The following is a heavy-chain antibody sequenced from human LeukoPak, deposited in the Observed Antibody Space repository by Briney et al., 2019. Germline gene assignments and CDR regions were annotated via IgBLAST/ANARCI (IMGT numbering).Heavy chain of an antibody. V-gene: IGHV3-48*01. D-gene: IGHD2-2*01. CDR3: ARRYCSSTSCLLDY. J-gene: IGHJ4*02. Sequence: GGSLRLSCAASGFTFSSYTMNWVRQAPGKGPEWVSYIDSSSSTIYYADSVKGRFTISRDNSKNTLYLQMNSLRAEDTAVYYCARRYCSSTSCLLDYWGQGTLVTVSS. CDR2: IDSSSSTI. CDR1: GFTFSSYT.